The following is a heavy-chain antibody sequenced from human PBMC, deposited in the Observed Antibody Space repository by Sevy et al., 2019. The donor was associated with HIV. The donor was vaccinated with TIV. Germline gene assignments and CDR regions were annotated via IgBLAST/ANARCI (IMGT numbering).Heavy chain of an antibody. CDR1: GGSVSSGSYY. J-gene: IGHJ4*02. Sequence: SETLSLTCTVSGGSVSSGSYYWSWIRQPPGKGLEWIGYIYYSGSTNYHPSLKSRVTISVDTSKNQFSLKLSSVTAADTAVYYCASRTTYGDYGYWGQGTLVTVSS. CDR3: ASRTTYGDYGY. V-gene: IGHV4-61*01. D-gene: IGHD4-17*01. CDR2: IYYSGST.